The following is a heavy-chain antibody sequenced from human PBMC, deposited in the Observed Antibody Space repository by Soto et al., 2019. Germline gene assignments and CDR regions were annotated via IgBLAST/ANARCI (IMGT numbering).Heavy chain of an antibody. Sequence: QVQLVQSGAEVKKPGASVKVSCKASGNTFSNYYIHWVRQAPGQGLEWMGTINPSGGDTTYAQKFLGRVTMTRDTSTSTLYMEVTSLRSEDTAVYYCARGGHVVVVTAAFDYWGQGTLVTVSS. V-gene: IGHV1-46*03. CDR2: INPSGGDT. J-gene: IGHJ4*02. D-gene: IGHD2-21*02. CDR3: ARGGHVVVVTAAFDY. CDR1: GNTFSNYY.